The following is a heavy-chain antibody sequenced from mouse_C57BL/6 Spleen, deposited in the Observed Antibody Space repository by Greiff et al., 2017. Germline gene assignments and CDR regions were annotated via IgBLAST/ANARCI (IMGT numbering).Heavy chain of an antibody. D-gene: IGHD2-4*01. CDR2: INPSSGYT. CDR1: GYTFTSYT. V-gene: IGHV1-4*01. CDR3: ARGDYDGFAY. J-gene: IGHJ3*01. Sequence: QVQLQQSGAELARPGASVKMSCKASGYTFTSYTMHWVKQRPGQGLEWIGHINPSSGYTKYNQKFKDKATLTADKSSSTAYMQLSSLTSEDSAVYYCARGDYDGFAYWGQGTLVTVSA.